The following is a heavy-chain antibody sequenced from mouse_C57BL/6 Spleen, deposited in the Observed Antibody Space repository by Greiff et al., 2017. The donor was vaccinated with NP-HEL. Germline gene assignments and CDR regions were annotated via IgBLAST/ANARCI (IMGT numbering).Heavy chain of an antibody. D-gene: IGHD4-1*02. CDR2: INPGSGGT. Sequence: VQLQQSGAELVRPGTSVKVSCKASGYAFTNYLIEWVKQRPGQGLEWIGVINPGSGGTNYNEKFKGKATLTADKSSSTAYMQLSSLTSEDSAVYFCARRQLGRDYWGQGTTLTVSS. CDR1: GYAFTNYL. CDR3: ARRQLGRDY. V-gene: IGHV1-54*01. J-gene: IGHJ2*01.